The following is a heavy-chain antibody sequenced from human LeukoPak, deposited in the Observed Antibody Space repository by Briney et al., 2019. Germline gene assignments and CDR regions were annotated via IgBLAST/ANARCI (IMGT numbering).Heavy chain of an antibody. CDR1: GGSISSYY. D-gene: IGHD3-10*01. CDR2: IHYSGST. Sequence: SETLSLTCTVSGGSISSYYWSWIRQPPGKGLEWIGYIHYSGSTNYNPSLKSRVTISVDTSKNQFSLKLSSVTAAATAGYYGASQGRVYYGWGCSPGTQDYFQHWGQGPLVTVSS. CDR3: ASQGRVYYGWGCSPGTQDYFQH. J-gene: IGHJ1*01. V-gene: IGHV4-59*01.